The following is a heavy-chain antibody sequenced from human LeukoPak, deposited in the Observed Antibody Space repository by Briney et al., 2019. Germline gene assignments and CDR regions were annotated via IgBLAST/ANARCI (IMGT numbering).Heavy chain of an antibody. CDR1: GFTFSSYA. CDR3: ARDRYYYDSSGYSGY. J-gene: IGHJ4*02. V-gene: IGHV3-30*04. CDR2: ISYDGSNK. Sequence: PGGSLRLSCAASGFTFSSYAMHWVRQAPGKGLEWVAVISYDGSNKCYADSVKGRFTISRDNPKNTLYLQMNSLRAEDTAVYYCARDRYYYDSSGYSGYWGQGTLVTVSS. D-gene: IGHD3-22*01.